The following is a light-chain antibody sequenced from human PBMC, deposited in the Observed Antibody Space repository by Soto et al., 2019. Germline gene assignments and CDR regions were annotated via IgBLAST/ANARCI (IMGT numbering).Light chain of an antibody. CDR1: QSISSW. J-gene: IGKJ1*01. V-gene: IGKV1-5*03. CDR3: QQYNSYVT. CDR2: KAS. Sequence: DIQMTQSPSTLSASVGDRVTITCRASQSISSWLAWYQQKPGKAPKLLIYKASSLESGVPSRFSGSGSGTEFTLTISSLQPDDFATYYYQQYNSYVTFGQGTKVDTK.